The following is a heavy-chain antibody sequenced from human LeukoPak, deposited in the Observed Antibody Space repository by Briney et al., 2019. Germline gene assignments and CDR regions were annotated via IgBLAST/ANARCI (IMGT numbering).Heavy chain of an antibody. D-gene: IGHD2-2*01. Sequence: GESLKISCKGSGYSFTSYWIGWVRQMPGKGLEWLGIIYPGDSDTTYSPSFQGQVTISADKSISTAYLQWSSLKASDTAMYYCARRDGYCSSTSCYADYYYGMDVWGQGTTVTVSS. V-gene: IGHV5-51*01. CDR1: GYSFTSYW. CDR2: IYPGDSDT. CDR3: ARRDGYCSSTSCYADYYYGMDV. J-gene: IGHJ6*02.